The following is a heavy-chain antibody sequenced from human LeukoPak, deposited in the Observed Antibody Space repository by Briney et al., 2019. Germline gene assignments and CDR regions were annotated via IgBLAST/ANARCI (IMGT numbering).Heavy chain of an antibody. V-gene: IGHV3-33*01. CDR1: GFTFSSYG. CDR3: ARAYYDILTGRETDAFDI. CDR2: IWYDGSNK. J-gene: IGHJ3*02. D-gene: IGHD3-9*01. Sequence: GGSLRLSCAASGFTFSSYGMHWVRQAPGKGLEWVAVIWYDGSNKYYADSVKGRFTISRDNSKNTLYLQMNSLRAEDTAVYYCARAYYDILTGRETDAFDIWGQGTMVTVPS.